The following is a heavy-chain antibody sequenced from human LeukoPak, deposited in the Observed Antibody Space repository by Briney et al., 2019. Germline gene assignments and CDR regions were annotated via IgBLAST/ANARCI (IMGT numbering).Heavy chain of an antibody. CDR2: THYSGST. CDR1: GGSISSYY. CDR3: ARRRRVVGASFDY. V-gene: IGHV4-59*01. J-gene: IGHJ4*02. D-gene: IGHD2-15*01. Sequence: SETLSLTCTVSGGSISSYYWSWLRQPPGKGLEYIGYTHYSGSTNYNPSLKSRVTISLDTSGNQFSLKLSSVTAVDTAVYYCARRRRVVGASFDYWGQGTLVTVSS.